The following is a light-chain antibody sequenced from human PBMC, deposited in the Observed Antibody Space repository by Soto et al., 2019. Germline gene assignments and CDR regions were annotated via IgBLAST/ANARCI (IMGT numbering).Light chain of an antibody. V-gene: IGLV2-8*01. CDR2: EVS. CDR3: AAWDDSLNAL. CDR1: SSDVGKYDY. J-gene: IGLJ1*01. Sequence: QSVLTQPPSASGSPGQSVTISCTGTSSDVGKYDYVSWFQHHPGKAPKLIIYEVSKRPSGVPDRFSGSKSGSTASLTVSGLQTEDEADYYCAAWDDSLNALFGTGTKVTVL.